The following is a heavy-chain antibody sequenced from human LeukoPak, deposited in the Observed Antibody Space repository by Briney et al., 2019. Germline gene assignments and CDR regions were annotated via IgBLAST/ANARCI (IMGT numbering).Heavy chain of an antibody. CDR3: AREEGPFDY. CDR1: GFTFSSYG. CDR2: IRYDGSKK. Sequence: GGSLRLSGVASGFTFSSYGMHWVRQAPGKGLEWVAVIRYDGSKKYYADSVKGRFTISRDNSKNTLYLQMNSLRAEDAAVYYCAREEGPFDYWGQGTPVTVSS. V-gene: IGHV3-33*01. J-gene: IGHJ4*02.